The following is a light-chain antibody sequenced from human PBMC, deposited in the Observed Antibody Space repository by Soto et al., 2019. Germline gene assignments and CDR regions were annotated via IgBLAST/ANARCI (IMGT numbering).Light chain of an antibody. CDR3: KQYDSSPPVT. J-gene: IGKJ1*01. CDR2: GAS. CDR1: HNIRHSH. Sequence: EVVLTQSPGTLSLSPVGRATLSCMASHNIRHSHLAWFPQKPGQAPSFLIYGASSRATGIPDRFSGSGSGTDFTLTISRLEPEDFAVYYCKQYDSSPPVTFGQGAKVDIK. V-gene: IGKV3-20*01.